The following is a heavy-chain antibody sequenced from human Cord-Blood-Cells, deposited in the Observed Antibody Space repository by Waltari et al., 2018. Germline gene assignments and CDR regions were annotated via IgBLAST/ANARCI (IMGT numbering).Heavy chain of an antibody. CDR3: ARDLYSSSWLFDY. CDR2: KKQDGSEK. J-gene: IGHJ4*02. D-gene: IGHD6-13*01. Sequence: EVQLVESGGGLVQPGGSLRLSCAASGFTFSSYWMSWVRPAPGKGLEWVANKKQDGSEKYYVDSVKGRFTISRDNAKNSLYLQMNSLRAEDTAVYYCARDLYSSSWLFDYWGQGTLVTVSS. V-gene: IGHV3-7*01. CDR1: GFTFSSYW.